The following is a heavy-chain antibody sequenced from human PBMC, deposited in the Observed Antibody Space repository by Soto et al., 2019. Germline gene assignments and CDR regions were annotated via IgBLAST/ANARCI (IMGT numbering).Heavy chain of an antibody. Sequence: QVQLVQSGAEVKKPGSSVKVSCKASGGTFSSYAISWVRQAPGQGLEWMGGIIPIFGTANYAQKFQGRVTIPADESTRTAYMELSSLRSEDTAVYYCARVVGSSWSRTADPWGQGTLVTVSS. CDR1: GGTFSSYA. CDR2: IIPIFGTA. J-gene: IGHJ5*02. D-gene: IGHD6-13*01. CDR3: ARVVGSSWSRTADP. V-gene: IGHV1-69*01.